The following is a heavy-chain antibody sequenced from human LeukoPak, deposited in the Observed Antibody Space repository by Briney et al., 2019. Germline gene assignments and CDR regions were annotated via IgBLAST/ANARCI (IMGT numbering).Heavy chain of an antibody. Sequence: ASVKVSCKASGYSFTTYYVQCVRQAPGQGLEWVGVINPNDGGTISAQKLQDRVTLTRDTSTSTVYVELNSLKPDDTAVYYCARGPLLGYDTNDSGFDIWGQGTLVTV. CDR3: ARGPLLGYDTNDSGFDI. V-gene: IGHV1-46*04. CDR2: INPNDGGT. D-gene: IGHD3-16*01. CDR1: GYSFTTYY. J-gene: IGHJ3*02.